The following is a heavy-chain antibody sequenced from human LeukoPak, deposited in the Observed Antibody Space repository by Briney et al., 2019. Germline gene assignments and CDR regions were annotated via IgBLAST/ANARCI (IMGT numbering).Heavy chain of an antibody. Sequence: SETLSLTCTVSGGSISSGGYYWSWIRQPPGKGLEWIGYIYHSGSTYCNPSLKSRVTISVDRSKNQFSLKLSSVTAADTAVYYCAREYYDSSGHYEVNYWGQGTLVTVSS. CDR2: IYHSGST. J-gene: IGHJ4*02. CDR1: GGSISSGGYY. D-gene: IGHD3-22*01. V-gene: IGHV4-30-2*01. CDR3: AREYYDSSGHYEVNY.